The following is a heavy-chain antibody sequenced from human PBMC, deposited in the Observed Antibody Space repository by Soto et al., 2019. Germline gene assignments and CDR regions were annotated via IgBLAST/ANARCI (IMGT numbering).Heavy chain of an antibody. CDR2: IYWDDDK. J-gene: IGHJ3*01. CDR1: GFSLSTSDVG. D-gene: IGHD3-10*01. Sequence: QITLKESGPTLVKPTQTLTLTCTFSGFSLSTSDVGVAWVRQPAGKALEWLAVIYWDDDKRYSPSLRGRLTITKDTAKIQVVLTMTNMDPVDSGTYYFTAWFGTLIKGHDAVDFWGRGAMVTVSS. V-gene: IGHV2-5*02. CDR3: TAWFGTLIKGHDAVDF.